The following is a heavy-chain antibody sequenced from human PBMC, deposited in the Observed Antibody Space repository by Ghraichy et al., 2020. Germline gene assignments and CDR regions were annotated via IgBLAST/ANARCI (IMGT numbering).Heavy chain of an antibody. J-gene: IGHJ5*02. CDR3: ARAFGLVSPNWFDP. CDR1: GYRLIDYH. CDR2: IDPDSGAT. Sequence: ASVKVSCKASGYRLIDYHMHWVRQAPGQGLEWMGWIDPDSGATNYAQKFQGRVTMTRDTSINTAYMDLRRLRSDDTAVYYCARAFGLVSPNWFDPWGQGTLVTVSS. V-gene: IGHV1-2*02. D-gene: IGHD3/OR15-3a*01.